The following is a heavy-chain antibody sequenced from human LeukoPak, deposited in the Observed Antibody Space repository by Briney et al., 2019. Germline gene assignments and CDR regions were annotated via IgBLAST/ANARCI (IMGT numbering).Heavy chain of an antibody. CDR2: IYTSGST. D-gene: IGHD1-1*01. CDR1: GGPISSYY. Sequence: PSETLSLTCTVSGGPISSYYWSWIRQPPGKGLEWIGYIYTSGSTNYNPSLKSRVTISVDTSKNQFSLKLSSVTAADTAVYYCARLRGGWNGGLDYWGQGTLVTVSS. V-gene: IGHV4-4*09. J-gene: IGHJ4*02. CDR3: ARLRGGWNGGLDY.